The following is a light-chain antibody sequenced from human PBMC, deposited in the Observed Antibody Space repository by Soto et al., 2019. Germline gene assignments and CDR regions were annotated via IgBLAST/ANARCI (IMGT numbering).Light chain of an antibody. J-gene: IGLJ1*01. CDR2: EVT. V-gene: IGLV2-14*01. Sequence: QSALTHPASVCWSPGHSITISCTGTSSDVGGYNYVSWFQQHPDKAPKLVIYEVTHRPSGFSDRFSGSKSGNTAFLTISGLQTEEEADYYCSSYANTTNHVFGTGTKVTVL. CDR3: SSYANTTNHV. CDR1: SSDVGGYNY.